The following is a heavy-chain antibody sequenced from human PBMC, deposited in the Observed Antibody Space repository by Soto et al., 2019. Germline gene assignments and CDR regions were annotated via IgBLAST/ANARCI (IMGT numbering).Heavy chain of an antibody. J-gene: IGHJ6*02. CDR1: GFTFSSYG. D-gene: IGHD3-22*01. CDR2: ISYDGSNK. CDR3: AKDGPYYYDSSGYHTHYYYYGMDV. V-gene: IGHV3-30*18. Sequence: PGGSLRLSCAASGFTFSSYGMHWVRQAPGKGLEWVAVISYDGSNKYYADSVKGRFTISRDNSKNTLYLQMNSLRAEDTAVYYCAKDGPYYYDSSGYHTHYYYYGMDVWGQGTTVTVSS.